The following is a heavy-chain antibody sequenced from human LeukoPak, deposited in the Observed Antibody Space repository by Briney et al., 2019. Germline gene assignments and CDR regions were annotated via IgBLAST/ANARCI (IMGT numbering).Heavy chain of an antibody. Sequence: GSLRLSCAASGFTFSSYAMSWVRQAPGKGLEWVSAISGSGGSTYYADSVKGRFTISRDNSKNTLYLQMNSLRAEDTAVYYCARAARHCGGDCYTMYNWFDPWGQGTLVTVSS. V-gene: IGHV3-23*01. CDR3: ARAARHCGGDCYTMYNWFDP. J-gene: IGHJ5*02. D-gene: IGHD2-21*02. CDR2: ISGSGGST. CDR1: GFTFSSYA.